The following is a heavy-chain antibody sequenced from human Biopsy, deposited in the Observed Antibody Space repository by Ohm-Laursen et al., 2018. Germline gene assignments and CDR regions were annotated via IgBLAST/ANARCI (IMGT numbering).Heavy chain of an antibody. CDR2: IIPLFGAP. D-gene: IGHD4-17*01. CDR3: ARLAQIYGDSPFDL. V-gene: IGHV1-69*01. Sequence: SSVKVSCKASGAIFSNYAITWVRQAPGQGLEWMGGIIPLFGAPNYAQKFQGRLTITADESKSTTYMELSSLRSEDTAVYYCARLAQIYGDSPFDLWGRGTRVTVSS. J-gene: IGHJ2*01. CDR1: GAIFSNYA.